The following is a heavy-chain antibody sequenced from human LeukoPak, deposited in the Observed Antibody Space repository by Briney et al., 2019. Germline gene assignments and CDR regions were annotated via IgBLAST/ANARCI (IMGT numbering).Heavy chain of an antibody. Sequence: GGSLRLSCAASGFTFDDYAMHWVRQAPGKGLEWVSGVSWNSGSIGYADSVKGRFTISRDNAKNSLYLQMNSLRAEDTALYYCAKDHPDVDTAMVGVFDIWGQGTMVTVSS. V-gene: IGHV3-9*01. CDR3: AKDHPDVDTAMVGVFDI. CDR1: GFTFDDYA. CDR2: VSWNSGSI. J-gene: IGHJ3*02. D-gene: IGHD5-18*01.